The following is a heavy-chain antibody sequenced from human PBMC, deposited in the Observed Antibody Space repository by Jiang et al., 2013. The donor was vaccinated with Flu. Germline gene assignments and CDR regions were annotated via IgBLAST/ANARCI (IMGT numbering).Heavy chain of an antibody. V-gene: IGHV4-39*01. CDR1: GASISSALYY. CDR3: ARTRALCSSTKCYRGGWFDP. CDR2: FYYSGST. D-gene: IGHD2-2*01. Sequence: GSGLVKPSETLSLTCSVSGASISSALYYWGWIRQPPGKGLEWIGNFYYSGSTYSNPSLESRVTISGDTSKNQFSLRLTSVTAEDTAVYFCARTRALCSSTKCYRGGWFDPWGQGTLVTVSS. J-gene: IGHJ5*02.